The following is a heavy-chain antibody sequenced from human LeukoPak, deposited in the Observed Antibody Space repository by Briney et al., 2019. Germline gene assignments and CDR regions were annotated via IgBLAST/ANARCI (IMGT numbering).Heavy chain of an antibody. CDR2: IYYSGST. V-gene: IGHV4-39*07. J-gene: IGHJ4*02. Sequence: SETLSLTCTVSGGSISSSSYYWGWIRQPSGKGLEWIGSIYYSGSTYYNPSLKSRVTISVDTSKNQFSLKLSSVTAADTAVYYCARGLRFFLGYWGQGTLVTVSS. CDR1: GGSISSSSYY. CDR3: ARGLRFFLGY. D-gene: IGHD3-3*01.